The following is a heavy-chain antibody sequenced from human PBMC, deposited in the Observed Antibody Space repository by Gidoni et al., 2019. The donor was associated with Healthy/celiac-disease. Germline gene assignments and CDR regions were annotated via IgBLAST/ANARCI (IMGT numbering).Heavy chain of an antibody. D-gene: IGHD6-13*01. V-gene: IGHV4-34*01. Sequence: VQLQQCGAGLLKPSETLSLTCAVYGRSFSGYYWSWIRHPPGKGLEWIGEINHSGSTNSNPSLKSRVTISVDTSKNQFSLKLSSVTAADTAVYYCARGVIAAAGTGWFDPWGQGTLVTVSS. J-gene: IGHJ5*02. CDR1: GRSFSGYY. CDR2: INHSGST. CDR3: ARGVIAAAGTGWFDP.